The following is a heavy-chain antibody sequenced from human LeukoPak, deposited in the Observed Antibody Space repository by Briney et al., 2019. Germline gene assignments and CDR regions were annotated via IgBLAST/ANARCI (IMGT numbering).Heavy chain of an antibody. CDR3: ARRRAGYSGYEITRGFDY. V-gene: IGHV4-34*01. CDR1: GGSFSGCY. D-gene: IGHD5-12*01. Sequence: AETLSLTCAVYGGSFSGCYWRWIRQPPGRGLEWIGEINHNGSTTYNPSLKSRVTISVDTSKNQYSLKLSSVTAADTAVYYCARRRAGYSGYEITRGFDYWGQGTLVTVSS. CDR2: INHNGST. J-gene: IGHJ4*02.